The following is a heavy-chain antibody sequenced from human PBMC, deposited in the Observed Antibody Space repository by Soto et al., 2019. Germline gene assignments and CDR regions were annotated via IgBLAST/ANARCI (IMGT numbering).Heavy chain of an antibody. Sequence: SLRLSCAASGFTFSSYAMSWVRQAPGKGLEWVSAISGSGGSTYYADSVKGRFTISRDNSKNTLHLQMNSLRAEDTAVYYCAKESHYDSSGYYYVPAFDIWGQGTMVTVSS. CDR1: GFTFSSYA. CDR3: AKESHYDSSGYYYVPAFDI. V-gene: IGHV3-23*01. CDR2: ISGSGGST. D-gene: IGHD3-22*01. J-gene: IGHJ3*02.